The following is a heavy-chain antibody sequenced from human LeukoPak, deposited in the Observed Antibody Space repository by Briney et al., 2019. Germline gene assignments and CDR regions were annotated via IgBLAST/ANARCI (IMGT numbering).Heavy chain of an antibody. Sequence: VGSLTHSCAASGFTFSSYGMHWVRQAPGKGLEWVSSISSSSAYIYYADSMKGRFAISRENAKNSLFLQMNSLRAEDTAVYYCARAGHSVYKSGRDYSGHGNPVTVSS. CDR2: ISSSSAYI. CDR1: GFTFSSYG. J-gene: IGHJ4*03. V-gene: IGHV3-21*01. D-gene: IGHD5/OR15-5a*01. CDR3: ARAGHSVYKSGRDY.